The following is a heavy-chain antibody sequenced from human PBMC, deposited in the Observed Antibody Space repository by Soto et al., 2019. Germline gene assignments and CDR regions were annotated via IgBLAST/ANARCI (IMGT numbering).Heavy chain of an antibody. CDR1: GFSLSTSGVG. D-gene: IGHD2-15*01. Sequence: QITLKESGPTLVKPTQTLTVTCTFSGFSLSTSGVGVAWIRQPPGKALEWLALIYWDGGKRYSPFLKSRLTITKDPSENQVVLTLTNMDPVDTATYYCAHKGGRGAGMDVWGQGTTVTVSS. J-gene: IGHJ6*02. CDR2: IYWDGGK. V-gene: IGHV2-5*02. CDR3: AHKGGRGAGMDV.